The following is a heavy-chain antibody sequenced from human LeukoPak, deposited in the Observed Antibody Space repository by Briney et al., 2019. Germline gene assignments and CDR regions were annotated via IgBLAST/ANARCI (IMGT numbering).Heavy chain of an antibody. D-gene: IGHD6-19*01. J-gene: IGHJ4*02. Sequence: PSETLSLTCSVSGGSISSNDYYWGWIRQPPGKGLEWIGTMFYNGATKSNPSLSSRVTMSIDTSKNQFSLKLRSVTAADTAVYYCAREARFALPVVGSGDYRGQGTLVTVSS. CDR1: GGSISSNDYY. V-gene: IGHV4-39*07. CDR3: AREARFALPVVGSGDY. CDR2: MFYNGAT.